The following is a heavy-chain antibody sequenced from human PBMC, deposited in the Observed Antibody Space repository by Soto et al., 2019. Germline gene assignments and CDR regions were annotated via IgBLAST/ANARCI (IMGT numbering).Heavy chain of an antibody. J-gene: IGHJ3*02. Sequence: VGSLRLSCAASGFTFSSYWMSWVRQAPGKGLEWVANIKQDGSEKYYVDSVKGRFTISRDNAKNSLYLQMNSLRAEDTAVYYCASWDDFWSGYSGDAFDIWGQGTMVTVSS. CDR2: IKQDGSEK. V-gene: IGHV3-7*03. D-gene: IGHD3-3*01. CDR1: GFTFSSYW. CDR3: ASWDDFWSGYSGDAFDI.